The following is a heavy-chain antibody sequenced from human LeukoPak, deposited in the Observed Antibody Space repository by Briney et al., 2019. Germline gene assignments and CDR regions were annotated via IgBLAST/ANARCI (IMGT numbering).Heavy chain of an antibody. Sequence: LSLTCAVYGGSFSGYYCSWIRQAPGKGLEWVSVIYTGGSTHYPDSVMGRFTISRDDSKNTVSLQMNSLRAEDTAVYYCARNLGTLATGGVALDIWGQGTMVTVAS. CDR3: ARNLGTLATGGVALDI. J-gene: IGHJ3*02. CDR2: IYTGGST. D-gene: IGHD1-14*01. V-gene: IGHV3-66*01. CDR1: GGSFSGYY.